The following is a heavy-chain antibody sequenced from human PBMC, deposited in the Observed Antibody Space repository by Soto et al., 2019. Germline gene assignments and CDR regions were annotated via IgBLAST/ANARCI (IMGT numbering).Heavy chain of an antibody. CDR2: ITYGGSI. Sequence: SETLSLTCTVSVASITNDDFCWSWVRQHPDKGLEWLAYITYGGSIYYNPSLRSRLSVSIDKSKSQFSLNVRSVTAADTAVYFCAKMERTQLWLLVQNWGQGLPVTVSS. CDR1: VASITNDDFC. J-gene: IGHJ4*02. V-gene: IGHV4-31*03. D-gene: IGHD5-18*01. CDR3: AKMERTQLWLLVQN.